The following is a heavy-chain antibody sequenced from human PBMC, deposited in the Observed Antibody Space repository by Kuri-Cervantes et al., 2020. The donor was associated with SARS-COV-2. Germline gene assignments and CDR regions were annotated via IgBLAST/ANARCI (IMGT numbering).Heavy chain of an antibody. D-gene: IGHD2-2*01. J-gene: IGHJ6*03. CDR1: GGTFSSYA. Sequence: SVKVSCKVSGGTFSSYAISWVRQAPGQGLDWMGRIIPILGTANYAQKFQGRVTITADKSTSTAYMELSRLRSEDTAVYYCARGDIVVVPRPYYYYMDVWGKGTTVTVSS. CDR2: IIPILGTA. V-gene: IGHV1-69*04. CDR3: ARGDIVVVPRPYYYYMDV.